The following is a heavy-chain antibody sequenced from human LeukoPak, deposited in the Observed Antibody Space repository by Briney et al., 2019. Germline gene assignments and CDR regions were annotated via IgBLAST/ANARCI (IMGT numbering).Heavy chain of an antibody. V-gene: IGHV3-23*01. CDR3: AKSSRGYVSSFDY. D-gene: IGHD5-12*01. Sequence: GGSLRLSCAASGFTFSSYAMSWVRQAPGKGLEWVSAISGSGGSTYYADSVKGRFTISRDNTKNTLYLQMTSMRAENTAVYCCAKSSRGYVSSFDYWGQGTLVTVSS. CDR1: GFTFSSYA. J-gene: IGHJ4*02. CDR2: ISGSGGST.